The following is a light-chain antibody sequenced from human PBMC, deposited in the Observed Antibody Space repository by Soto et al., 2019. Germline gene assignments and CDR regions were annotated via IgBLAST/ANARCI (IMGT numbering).Light chain of an antibody. CDR1: SSDLGAYKY. CDR3: HSYTSSSSLYV. CDR2: EVS. V-gene: IGLV2-14*01. Sequence: QSALTQPASVSGSPGQSITISCPGTSSDLGAYKYVSWYQQHPGKAPKLILYEVSNRPSGVSNRFSGFKSGNTASLTITGLQAEDEADYYCHSYTSSSSLYVFGTGTKLTVL. J-gene: IGLJ1*01.